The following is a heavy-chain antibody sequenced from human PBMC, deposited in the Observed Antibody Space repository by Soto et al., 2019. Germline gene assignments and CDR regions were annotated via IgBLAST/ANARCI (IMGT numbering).Heavy chain of an antibody. Sequence: GESLKISCRGSGHSFITYWIGWVRQMPGKGLEWMGIIYPGDSDIRYSPSFQGQVIISADRSISTAYLQWTSLKASDTAMYYCVRQRALDSSGHYSDFWGQGTQVTVSS. D-gene: IGHD3-22*01. CDR1: GHSFITYW. V-gene: IGHV5-51*01. J-gene: IGHJ4*02. CDR2: IYPGDSDI. CDR3: VRQRALDSSGHYSDF.